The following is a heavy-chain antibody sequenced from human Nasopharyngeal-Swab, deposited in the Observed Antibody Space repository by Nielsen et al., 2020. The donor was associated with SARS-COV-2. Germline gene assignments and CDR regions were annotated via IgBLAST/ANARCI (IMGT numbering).Heavy chain of an antibody. J-gene: IGHJ3*02. V-gene: IGHV4-39*01. D-gene: IGHD6-19*01. CDR1: GGSISSSSYY. CDR2: IYYSGST. Sequence: SETLSLTCTVSGGSISSSSYYWGWIRQPPGKGLEWIGSIYYSGSTYYNPSRKSRVTRSVDTSKNQFSLKLSSVTAADTAVYYCARHLSPASGGNAFDIWGQGTMVTVSS. CDR3: ARHLSPASGGNAFDI.